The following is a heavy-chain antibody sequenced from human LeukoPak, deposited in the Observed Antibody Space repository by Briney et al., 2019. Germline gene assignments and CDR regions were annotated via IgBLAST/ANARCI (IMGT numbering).Heavy chain of an antibody. CDR3: ARDYVYGSGSYYNWGFDY. Sequence: NPSETLSLTCTVSGGSVSSGAYYWSWIRQPPGKGLEWLGYIYSSGSTNYNPSLKSRVTMSVDTSKNQFSLKLSSVTAADTAVYYCARDYVYGSGSYYNWGFDYWGQGTLVTVSS. V-gene: IGHV4-61*08. CDR1: GGSVSSGAYY. D-gene: IGHD3-10*01. J-gene: IGHJ4*02. CDR2: IYSSGST.